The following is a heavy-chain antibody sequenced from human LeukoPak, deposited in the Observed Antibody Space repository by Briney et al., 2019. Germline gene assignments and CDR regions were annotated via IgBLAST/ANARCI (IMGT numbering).Heavy chain of an antibody. V-gene: IGHV3-33*07. J-gene: IGHJ4*02. CDR1: GFIFSNYG. Sequence: GRSLRLSCAASGFIFSNYGMYWVRQAPGQGLDWVAGIWHDGSAEFYADSVKGRFSISRDDSKNTVYLQMNSLRAEDTALYYCARDSRGGWSGYFDYWGQGIVVAVSS. D-gene: IGHD6-19*01. CDR3: ARDSRGGWSGYFDY. CDR2: IWHDGSAE.